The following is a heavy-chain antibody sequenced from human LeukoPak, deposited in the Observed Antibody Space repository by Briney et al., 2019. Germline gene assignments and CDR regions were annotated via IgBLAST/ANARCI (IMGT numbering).Heavy chain of an antibody. CDR3: ARVLTAPGGF. J-gene: IGHJ4*02. V-gene: IGHV1-2*02. CDR1: GYTFTGYY. D-gene: IGHD6-13*01. Sequence: ASVKVSCKASGYTFTGYYMHWVRQAPGQGLEWMGWINPNSGGTNYAQKFQGRVTMTRDTSISTACMELTRLRSDDTAVYFCARVLTAPGGFWGQGTLVTVSS. CDR2: INPNSGGT.